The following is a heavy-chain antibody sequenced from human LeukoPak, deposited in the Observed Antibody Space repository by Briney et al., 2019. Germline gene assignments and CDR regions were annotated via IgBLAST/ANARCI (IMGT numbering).Heavy chain of an antibody. V-gene: IGHV3-23*01. CDR3: AKEDLSDGMDV. Sequence: GGSLRFYCAASGFTFSGYAMSWVRQAPGKGLEWVSAISGSGGGTFYTDSVKGRFTISRDNSKNTLYLQMNSLRAEDTAIYYCAKEDLSDGMDVWGQGTTVTVS. CDR1: GFTFSGYA. CDR2: ISGSGGGT. J-gene: IGHJ6*02.